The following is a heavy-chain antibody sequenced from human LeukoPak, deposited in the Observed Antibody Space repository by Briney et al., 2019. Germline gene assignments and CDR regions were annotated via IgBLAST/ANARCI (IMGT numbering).Heavy chain of an antibody. CDR3: ASRPASETYFAALDY. J-gene: IGHJ4*02. CDR1: GLTFSSHA. V-gene: IGHV3-23*01. CDR2: ITGSGGST. Sequence: GGSLRLSCVASGLTFSSHAMTWVRQTPGKGLEWVSGITGSGGSTYHADSVKGRFTISRDNSKNTLYLQMNKLRAEDTAVYYCASRPASETYFAALDYWAQGTLVTVSS. D-gene: IGHD1-26*01.